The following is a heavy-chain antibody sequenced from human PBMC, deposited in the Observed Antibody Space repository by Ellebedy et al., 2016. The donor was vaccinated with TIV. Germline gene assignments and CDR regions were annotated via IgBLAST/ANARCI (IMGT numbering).Heavy chain of an antibody. V-gene: IGHV4-59*01. CDR1: GGSISPYY. J-gene: IGHJ3*02. Sequence: MPSETLSLTCTVSGGSISPYYWSWIRPPPGKGLEWIGYIDYSGSTNYNPSLKSRITISVDTSKNQFSLKLSSVTAADTAVYYCARVVWQLPVSYAFDIWGQGTMVTVSS. CDR3: ARVVWQLPVSYAFDI. CDR2: IDYSGST. D-gene: IGHD2-15*01.